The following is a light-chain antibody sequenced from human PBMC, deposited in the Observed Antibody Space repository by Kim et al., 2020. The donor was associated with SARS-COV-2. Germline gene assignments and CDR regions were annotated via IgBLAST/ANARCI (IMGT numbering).Light chain of an antibody. V-gene: IGLV1-44*01. CDR2: TDD. CDR3: ATWDDSLDVWM. CDR1: SSNMRRNT. Sequence: GQRVTISWSGSSSNMRRNTVNWYQQFPGTAPQLLIDTDDRRPSGVSDRVSCSKSGTSASLAISALRSEDEADYYCATWDDSLDVWMLGGGTQLTVL. J-gene: IGLJ3*02.